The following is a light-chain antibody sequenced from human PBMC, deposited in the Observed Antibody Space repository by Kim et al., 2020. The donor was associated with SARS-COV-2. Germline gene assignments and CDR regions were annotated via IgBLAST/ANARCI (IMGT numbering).Light chain of an antibody. Sequence: KVTISCSGSSSNIGNNYVSWYQQLPGTAPILLIYDNNKRPSGIPDRFAGSKSGTSATLGITGLQTGDEADYYCGTWDSSLSAGPWVFGGGTQLTVL. V-gene: IGLV1-51*01. CDR2: DNN. J-gene: IGLJ3*02. CDR1: SSNIGNNY. CDR3: GTWDSSLSAGPWV.